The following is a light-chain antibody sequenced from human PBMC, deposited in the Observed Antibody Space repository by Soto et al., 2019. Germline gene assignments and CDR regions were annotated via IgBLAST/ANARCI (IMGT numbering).Light chain of an antibody. V-gene: IGKV3-20*01. J-gene: IGKJ1*01. Sequence: EIVLTQSPGTLPLSPGERAALSCRASQSVSSNSLVWYQQKAGQAPRLLIYGASNRAAGIPDRFSGSGSGTDFTLTISRLEPEDFAVYFCQQYGTSPWTFGQGTKVEIK. CDR2: GAS. CDR3: QQYGTSPWT. CDR1: QSVSSNS.